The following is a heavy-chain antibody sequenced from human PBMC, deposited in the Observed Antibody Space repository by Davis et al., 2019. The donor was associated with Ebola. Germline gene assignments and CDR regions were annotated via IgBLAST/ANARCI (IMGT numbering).Heavy chain of an antibody. Sequence: SETLSLTCAVSGGSISSSNWWSWVRQPPGKGLEWIGEINHSGSTNYNPSLKSRVTISVDTSKNQFSLKLSSVTAADTAVYYCARGHSSSWGYYYYGMDVWGQGTTVTISS. D-gene: IGHD6-13*01. J-gene: IGHJ6*02. CDR1: GGSISSSNW. V-gene: IGHV4-4*02. CDR3: ARGHSSSWGYYYYGMDV. CDR2: INHSGST.